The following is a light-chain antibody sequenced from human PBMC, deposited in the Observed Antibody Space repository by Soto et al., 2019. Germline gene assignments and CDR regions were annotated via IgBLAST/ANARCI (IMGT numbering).Light chain of an antibody. J-gene: IGLJ1*01. V-gene: IGLV2-14*01. CDR1: SSDVGGYDY. Sequence: QSVLTQPASVSGSPGQSITTSCTGTSSDVGGYDYVSWYQQHPGKAPKLLIYEVSDRPSGVSTRFSGSKSGSTASLTISGLQTEDEADYYCTSYTTIGTLDLFGTGTKVTVL. CDR3: TSYTTIGTLDL. CDR2: EVS.